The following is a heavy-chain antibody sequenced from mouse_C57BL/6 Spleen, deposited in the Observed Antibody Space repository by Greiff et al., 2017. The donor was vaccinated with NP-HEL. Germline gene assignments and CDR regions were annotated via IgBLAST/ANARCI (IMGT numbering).Heavy chain of an antibody. CDR2: IYPSDSET. D-gene: IGHD2-4*01. CDR1: GYTFTSYW. CDR3: AREGLRDYFDY. J-gene: IGHJ2*01. V-gene: IGHV1-61*01. Sequence: QVQLQQPGAELVRPGSSVKLSCKASGYTFTSYWMDWVKQRPGQGLEWIGNIYPSDSETHYNQKFKDKATLTVDKSSSTAYMQLSSLTSEDSAVYYCAREGLRDYFDYWGQGTTLTVSS.